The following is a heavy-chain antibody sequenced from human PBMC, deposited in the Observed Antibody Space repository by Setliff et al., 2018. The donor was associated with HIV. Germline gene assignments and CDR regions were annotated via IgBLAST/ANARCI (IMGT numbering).Heavy chain of an antibody. CDR1: GGSIRSSSFY. D-gene: IGHD6-6*01. CDR2: IYYSGNT. V-gene: IGHV4-31*03. Sequence: PSETLSLTCTVSGGSIRSSSFYGGWIRQHPGKGLEWIGYIYYSGNTYYSPSLKSRLTISVDTSKNQFSLKLRSVTAADTAVYYCVRAEYSSSSDWFAPWGQGALVTVSS. J-gene: IGHJ5*02. CDR3: VRAEYSSSSDWFAP.